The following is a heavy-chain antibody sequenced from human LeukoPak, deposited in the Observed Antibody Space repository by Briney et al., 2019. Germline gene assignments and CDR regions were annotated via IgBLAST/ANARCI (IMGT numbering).Heavy chain of an antibody. V-gene: IGHV1-69*01. Sequence: PGGSLRLSCAASGFPFSSYVLRWVRQAPGQGLEWMGGLIPIFGTANYAQKFQGRVTITADESTSTAYMELSSLRSEDTAVYYCARDVYCSSTTCSYYFDYWGQGTLVTVSS. CDR3: ARDVYCSSTTCSYYFDY. CDR2: LIPIFGTA. CDR1: GFPFSSYV. J-gene: IGHJ4*02. D-gene: IGHD2-2*01.